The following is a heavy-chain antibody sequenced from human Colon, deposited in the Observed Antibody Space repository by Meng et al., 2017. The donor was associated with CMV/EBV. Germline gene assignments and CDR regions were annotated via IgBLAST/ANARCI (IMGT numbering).Heavy chain of an antibody. J-gene: IGHJ4*02. CDR3: ARELARGGY. CDR2: ISPYNGDT. Sequence: QGQLVQPGAEVKKPGASVKVSCKTSGYTFTNFGISWVRQAPGQGLEWMAYISPYNGDTNYAQRFQGRVALTTDTSTSTVYMELGSLTSDDTAMYYCARELARGGYWGQGTLVTVSS. V-gene: IGHV1-18*01. CDR1: GYTFTNFG.